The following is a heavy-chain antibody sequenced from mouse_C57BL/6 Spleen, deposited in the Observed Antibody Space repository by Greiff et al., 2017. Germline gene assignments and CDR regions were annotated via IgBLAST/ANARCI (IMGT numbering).Heavy chain of an antibody. CDR3: ARPITTVVATYCAMDY. V-gene: IGHV1-55*01. Sequence: VQLQQSGAELVKPGASVKMSCKASGYTFTSYWITWVKQRPGQGLEWIGDIYPGSGSTNYNEKFKSKATLTVDTSSSTAYMQLSSLTSEDSAVYYGARPITTVVATYCAMDYWGQGTSVTVSS. CDR2: IYPGSGST. J-gene: IGHJ4*01. D-gene: IGHD1-1*01. CDR1: GYTFTSYW.